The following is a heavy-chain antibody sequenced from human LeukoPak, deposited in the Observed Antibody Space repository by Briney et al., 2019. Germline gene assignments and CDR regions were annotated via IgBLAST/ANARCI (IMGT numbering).Heavy chain of an antibody. D-gene: IGHD3-16*01. J-gene: IGHJ3*02. Sequence: PGGSLRLSCAASGFTFDDYAMHWVRQAPGKGLEWVSGISWNSGSIGYADSVKGRFTISRDNAKNSLYLQMNSLRAEDTALYYCAKGGSRFDAFDIWGQGTMVTVSS. CDR3: AKGGSRFDAFDI. CDR1: GFTFDDYA. V-gene: IGHV3-9*01. CDR2: ISWNSGSI.